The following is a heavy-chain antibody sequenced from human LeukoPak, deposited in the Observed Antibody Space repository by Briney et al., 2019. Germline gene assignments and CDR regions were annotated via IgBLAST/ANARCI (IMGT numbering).Heavy chain of an antibody. CDR1: GYTFKEYF. CDR2: INCNSGDT. Sequence: ASVKVSCKASGYTFKEYFVHWVRQAPGQGLEWMGWINCNSGDTKYAQRFQGRVTMTRDTSISTAYMELSRLRSDDTAVYYCARDDLSKYYYDSSGEVYWGQGTLVTVSS. CDR3: ARDDLSKYYYDSSGEVY. J-gene: IGHJ4*02. D-gene: IGHD3-22*01. V-gene: IGHV1-2*02.